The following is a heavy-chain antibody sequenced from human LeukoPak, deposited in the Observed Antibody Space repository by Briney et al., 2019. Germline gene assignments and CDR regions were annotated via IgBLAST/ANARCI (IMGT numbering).Heavy chain of an antibody. J-gene: IGHJ3*02. CDR3: ARGMFRYYYDSSGYLYDAFDI. V-gene: IGHV1-3*01. Sequence: ASVKVSCKASGYTFTSYAMHWVRQAPGQRLEWMGWINAGNGNTKYSQKFQGWVTMTRDTSISTAYMELSRLRSDDTAVYYCARGMFRYYYDSSGYLYDAFDIWGQGTMVTVSS. CDR2: INAGNGNT. D-gene: IGHD3-22*01. CDR1: GYTFTSYA.